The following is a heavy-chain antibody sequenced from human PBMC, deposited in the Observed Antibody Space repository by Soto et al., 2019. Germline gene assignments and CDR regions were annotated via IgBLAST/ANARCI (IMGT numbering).Heavy chain of an antibody. CDR2: IYHSGST. Sequence: QVQLLESGPGLVKPSETLSLICTVSGGSIRSSHWWSWVRQPPGKGLERIGEIYHSGSTNLDPSLKSRGTLSVDKSKNQFSLQLTSVTAADTAVYYCARDKATVGGYNLYDPWGQGILVTVSS. CDR1: GGSIRSSHW. V-gene: IGHV4-4*02. D-gene: IGHD3-16*01. CDR3: ARDKATVGGYNLYDP. J-gene: IGHJ5*02.